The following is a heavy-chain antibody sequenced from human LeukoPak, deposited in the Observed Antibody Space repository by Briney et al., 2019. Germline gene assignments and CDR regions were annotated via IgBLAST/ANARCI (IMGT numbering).Heavy chain of an antibody. CDR3: AKGVRFLEWFGAFDI. CDR1: GFTFSSYG. V-gene: IGHV3-30*02. Sequence: AGGSLRLSCAASGFTFSSYGMHWVRQAPGKGLEWVAFIRYDGSNKYYADSVKGRFTISRDNSKNTLYLQMNSLRAEDTAVYYCAKGVRFLEWFGAFDIWGQGTMVTVSS. D-gene: IGHD3-3*01. CDR2: IRYDGSNK. J-gene: IGHJ3*02.